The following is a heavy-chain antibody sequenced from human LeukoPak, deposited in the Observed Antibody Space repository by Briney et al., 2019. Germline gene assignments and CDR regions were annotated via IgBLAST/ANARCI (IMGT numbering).Heavy chain of an antibody. V-gene: IGHV3-33*01. D-gene: IGHD4-17*01. Sequence: GRSLRLSCAASRFTFSSYGMHWVRQAPGKGLEWVAVIWFDGSNKFYADSVKGRFTISRDNSKNTLYLQMNALRSEDTAVYYCASGYTVTRIDYWGQGTLVTVSS. CDR3: ASGYTVTRIDY. CDR2: IWFDGSNK. J-gene: IGHJ4*02. CDR1: RFTFSSYG.